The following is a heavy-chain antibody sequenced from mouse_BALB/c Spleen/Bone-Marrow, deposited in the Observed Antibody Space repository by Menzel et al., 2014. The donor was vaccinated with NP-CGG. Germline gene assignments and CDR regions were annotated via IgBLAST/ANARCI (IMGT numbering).Heavy chain of an antibody. D-gene: IGHD2-1*01. CDR3: ARVYYGNLDH. J-gene: IGHJ2*01. CDR1: GYAFSTYW. V-gene: IGHV1-80*01. CDR2: SSPGDGDT. Sequence: VKLMESGAELVRPGSSVKISCKASGYAFSTYWMNWVKQRPGQGLEWIGQSSPGDGDTNYNGKFRGKATLTADKSSSTAYIQLSSLTSEDSAVYFCARVYYGNLDHWGQGTTLTVSS.